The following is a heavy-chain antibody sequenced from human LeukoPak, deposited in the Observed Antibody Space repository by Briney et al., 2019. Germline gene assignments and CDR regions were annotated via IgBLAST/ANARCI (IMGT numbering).Heavy chain of an antibody. CDR3: AREWGGSGWYDH. J-gene: IGHJ5*02. CDR1: GFTFSTYS. CDR2: ISSSSDTI. V-gene: IGHV3-48*04. D-gene: IGHD2-15*01. Sequence: GGSLRLSCAASGFTFSTYSMNWVRQAPGKGLEWVSYISSSSDTIYYADSVKGRLTISRDNAKNSLYLQMNSLRAEDTAVYYCAREWGGSGWYDHWGQGTLVTVSS.